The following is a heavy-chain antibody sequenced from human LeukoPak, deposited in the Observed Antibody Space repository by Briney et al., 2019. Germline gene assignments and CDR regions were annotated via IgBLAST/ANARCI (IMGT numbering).Heavy chain of an antibody. J-gene: IGHJ6*04. Sequence: SVKVSCKASGGTFSSYAISWVRQAPGQGLEWMGGIIPIFGTANYAQKFQGRVTITADKSTSPAYMELVSLRSEAKAVHYGARFIKDVVGGYDLLYYYYGMVVWRKGTTVTVSS. D-gene: IGHD5-12*01. CDR2: IIPIFGTA. CDR3: ARFIKDVVGGYDLLYYYYGMVV. V-gene: IGHV1-69*06. CDR1: GGTFSSYA.